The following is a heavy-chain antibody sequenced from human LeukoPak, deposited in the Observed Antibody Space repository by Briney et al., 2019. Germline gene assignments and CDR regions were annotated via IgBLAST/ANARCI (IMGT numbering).Heavy chain of an antibody. D-gene: IGHD2-2*01. V-gene: IGHV3-21*01. CDR1: GFTFSSYS. CDR2: ISSSSSYI. CDR3: ARVGIVVVPAAHRWFDP. Sequence: GGSLRLSCAASGFTFSSYSMNWVRQAPGKRLEWVSSISSSSSYIYYADSVKGRFTISRDNAKNSLYLQMNSLRAEDTAVYYCARVGIVVVPAAHRWFDPWGQGTLVTVSS. J-gene: IGHJ5*02.